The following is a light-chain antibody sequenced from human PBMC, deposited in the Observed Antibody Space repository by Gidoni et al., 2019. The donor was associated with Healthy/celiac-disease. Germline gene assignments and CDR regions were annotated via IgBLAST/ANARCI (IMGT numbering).Light chain of an antibody. V-gene: IGLV1-40*01. CDR3: QGENSGLRGWV. CDR1: RSNIGAGYD. Sequence: LTNPPSLSRARGQIVTIPGTGSRSNIGAGYDVHWYQQLPGTAPKLLIYGNSNRPSGVPARFSRSKCGTTAYLGISGLDVEDEADDFRQGENSGLRGWVFGGGTKLTVL. J-gene: IGLJ3*02. CDR2: GNS.